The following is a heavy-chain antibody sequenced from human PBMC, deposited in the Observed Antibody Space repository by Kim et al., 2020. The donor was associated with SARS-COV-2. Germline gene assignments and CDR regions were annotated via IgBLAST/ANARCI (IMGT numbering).Heavy chain of an antibody. CDR1: GFTFSSYW. CDR3: ARCRKVGVQKTPGLFDY. V-gene: IGHV3-7*01. Sequence: GGSLRLSCAASGFTFSSYWMSWVRQAPGKGLEWVANIKKDGSEKYYVDSVKGRFTISRDNAKNSLYLQMNSLRAEDTAVYYCARCRKVGVQKTPGLFDYWGQGTLVTVSS. J-gene: IGHJ4*02. D-gene: IGHD1-26*01. CDR2: IKKDGSEK.